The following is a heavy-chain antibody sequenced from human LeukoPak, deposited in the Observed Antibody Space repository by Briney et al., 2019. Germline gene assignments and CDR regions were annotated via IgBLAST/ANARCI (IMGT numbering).Heavy chain of an antibody. Sequence: NPSETLSLTCTVSGGSISSYYWSWIRQPPGKGLEWIGYIYYSGSTNYNPSLKSRVTISVDTSKNQFSLKLSSVTAADTAVYYCARHGADDVLLWSSGFYWFDPWGQGTLVTVSS. D-gene: IGHD3-10*01. V-gene: IGHV4-59*08. CDR2: IYYSGST. CDR1: GGSISSYY. J-gene: IGHJ5*02. CDR3: ARHGADDVLLWSSGFYWFDP.